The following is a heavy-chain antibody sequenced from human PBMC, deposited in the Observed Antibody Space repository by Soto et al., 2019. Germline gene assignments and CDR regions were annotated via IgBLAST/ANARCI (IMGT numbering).Heavy chain of an antibody. Sequence: QVQLQESGPGLVKPSETLSLTCTVSGGSISSYYWSWIRQPAGKGLEWIGRIYTSGSTNYNPSLKSRVTMSVDTSKNQFSLKLSSVTAADTAVYYCARVAAVAGTDYYYGMDVWGQGTPVTVSS. V-gene: IGHV4-4*07. D-gene: IGHD6-19*01. CDR3: ARVAAVAGTDYYYGMDV. J-gene: IGHJ6*02. CDR1: GGSISSYY. CDR2: IYTSGST.